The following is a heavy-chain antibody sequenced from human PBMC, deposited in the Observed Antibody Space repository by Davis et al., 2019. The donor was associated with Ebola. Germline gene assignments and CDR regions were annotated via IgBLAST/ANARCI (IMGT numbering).Heavy chain of an antibody. V-gene: IGHV4-59*01. CDR3: AGHTYFGAVDKY. D-gene: IGHD3-9*01. CDR2: IYYGGSI. Sequence: GSLRLSCGVSGASITTDYWSWLRPSPEKGLEYIGFIYYGGSINYKPSLKSRATISVDTSKNMFSLQLTFVTAADTAVYFCAGHTYFGAVDKYWGQGTLVTVSS. CDR1: GASITTDY. J-gene: IGHJ1*01.